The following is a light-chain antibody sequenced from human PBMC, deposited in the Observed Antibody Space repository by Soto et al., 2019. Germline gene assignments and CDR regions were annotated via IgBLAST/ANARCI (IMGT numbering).Light chain of an antibody. CDR3: LLHNSYPWT. V-gene: IGKV1-17*01. CDR2: AAS. Sequence: DIQMTQSPSSLSASVGDRVTITCRASQGSRNDLGWYQQKPGKAPKRLIYAASSLQSGVPARFSGRGSGTEFTFTLSSLEHEDFATHYCLLHNSYPWTFGQGPKGAMK. J-gene: IGKJ1*01. CDR1: QGSRND.